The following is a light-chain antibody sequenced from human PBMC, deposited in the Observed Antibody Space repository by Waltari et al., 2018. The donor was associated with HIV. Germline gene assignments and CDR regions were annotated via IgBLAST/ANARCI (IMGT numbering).Light chain of an antibody. CDR1: QSVSNN. V-gene: IGKV3D-15*01. CDR3: QQYNNWPPLT. CDR2: GAS. J-gene: IGKJ4*01. Sequence: EILMTQSPATLSVSPGDRANLSCRTSQSVSNNLAWYQQRPGQAPRILIYGASTRATGIPARFSGSGSGSEFTLTISSLESEDFAVYYCQQYNNWPPLTFGGGTRWRSN.